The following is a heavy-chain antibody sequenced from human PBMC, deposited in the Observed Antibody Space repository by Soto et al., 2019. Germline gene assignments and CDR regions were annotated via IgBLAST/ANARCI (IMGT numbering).Heavy chain of an antibody. CDR2: ISGSGDST. CDR3: ERRGSGSYYDY. V-gene: IGHV3-23*01. Sequence: EVQLLESGGGLVQPGGSLRLSCAASGFTFRSYAMRWVRKAPVKGLEWVSAISGSGDSTYYADSVKGRFTISRDNSKNTLYLQMNNLRAEDTAVYYCERRGSGSYYDYGDQETLVTVSS. CDR1: GFTFRSYA. J-gene: IGHJ4*02. D-gene: IGHD1-26*01.